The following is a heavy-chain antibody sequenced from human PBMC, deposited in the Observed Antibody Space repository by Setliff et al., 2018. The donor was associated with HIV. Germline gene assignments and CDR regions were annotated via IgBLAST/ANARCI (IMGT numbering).Heavy chain of an antibody. CDR3: ATDPGYSSTWYSESFQH. J-gene: IGHJ1*01. D-gene: IGHD6-13*01. V-gene: IGHV1-24*01. Sequence: ASVKVSCKISGYTLTELSIHWVRQAPGKGLEWMANFDPEDGETFYAQKFQGRLTMTEDTSTDTAYMELSSLRSDDTAMYYCATDPGYSSTWYSESFQHWGQGAVVTSPQ. CDR2: FDPEDGET. CDR1: GYTLTELS.